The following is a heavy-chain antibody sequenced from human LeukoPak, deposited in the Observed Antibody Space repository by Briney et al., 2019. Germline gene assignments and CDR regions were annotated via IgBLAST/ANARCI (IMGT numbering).Heavy chain of an antibody. J-gene: IGHJ4*02. D-gene: IGHD2-2*01. CDR3: ARGGDDCSSTSCFFDY. Sequence: ASVKVSCKASGYTFTSYDINWVRQATGQGLEWMGWMNPNSGNTGYAQKFQGRVTMTRNTPISTAYMELSSLRSEDTAVYYCARGGDDCSSTSCFFDYWGQGTLVTVSS. V-gene: IGHV1-8*01. CDR1: GYTFTSYD. CDR2: MNPNSGNT.